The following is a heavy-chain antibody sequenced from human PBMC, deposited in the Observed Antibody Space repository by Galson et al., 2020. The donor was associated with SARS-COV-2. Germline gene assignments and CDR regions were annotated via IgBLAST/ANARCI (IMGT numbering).Heavy chain of an antibody. CDR3: ARDGGLRFPHYGMDV. CDR2: IFTGGST. V-gene: IGHV3-66*01. D-gene: IGHD3-16*01. CDR1: GFTVTNSY. J-gene: IGHJ6*02. Sequence: GESLKISCAASGFTVTNSYMNWVRQTPGKRLKWVSIIFTGGSTFYSDSVKGRFIISRDKSTNTLYLQMNSLRVEDTGVYYCARDGGLRFPHYGMDVWGPGTTVTVFS.